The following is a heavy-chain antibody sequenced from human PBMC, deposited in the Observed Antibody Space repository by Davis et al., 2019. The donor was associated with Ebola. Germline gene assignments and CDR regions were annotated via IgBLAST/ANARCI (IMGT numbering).Heavy chain of an antibody. CDR1: GFTFSSYG. Sequence: GESLKISCAASGFTFSSYGMHWVRQAPGKGLEWVAVIWYDGSNKYYADSVKGRFTISRDNSKNTLYLQMNSLGAEDTAVYYCARSSGWTHLYWYFDLWGRGTLVTVSS. V-gene: IGHV3-33*01. D-gene: IGHD6-19*01. CDR3: ARSSGWTHLYWYFDL. CDR2: IWYDGSNK. J-gene: IGHJ2*01.